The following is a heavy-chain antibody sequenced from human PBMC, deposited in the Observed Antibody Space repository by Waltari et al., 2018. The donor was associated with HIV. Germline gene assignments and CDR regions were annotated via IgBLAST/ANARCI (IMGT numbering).Heavy chain of an antibody. D-gene: IGHD1-1*01. J-gene: IGHJ6*02. Sequence: QQQLQESGPGLVKPSETLSLTCTVSGGSISSSSYYWAWLRQSPGKGLGWIGSLFHSGRTYYSPSLRSRATISGDMSANRFSLKLTSVTATDTAVYFCARHCRQKGWLPQLKYYYGMDVWGQGTTVIVSS. CDR2: LFHSGRT. V-gene: IGHV4-39*01. CDR3: ARHCRQKGWLPQLKYYYGMDV. CDR1: GGSISSSSYY.